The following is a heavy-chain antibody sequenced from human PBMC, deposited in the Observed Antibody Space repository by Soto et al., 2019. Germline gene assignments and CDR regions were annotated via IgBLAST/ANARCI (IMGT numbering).Heavy chain of an antibody. Sequence: QLQLQESGPGLVKPSETLSLTCTVSGGSISSSSYYWGWIRQPPGKGLEWIGSIYYSGSTYYNPSLKSRVTISVDTSKNQFSLKLSSVTAADTAVYYCARDPYSSSWYWGYNWFDPWGQGTLVTVSS. J-gene: IGHJ5*02. CDR3: ARDPYSSSWYWGYNWFDP. V-gene: IGHV4-39*01. CDR2: IYYSGST. D-gene: IGHD6-13*01. CDR1: GGSISSSSYY.